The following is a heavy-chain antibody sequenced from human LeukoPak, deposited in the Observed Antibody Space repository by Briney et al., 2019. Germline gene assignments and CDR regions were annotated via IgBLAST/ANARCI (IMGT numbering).Heavy chain of an antibody. J-gene: IGHJ6*02. CDR3: ARDPGYCSGGSCYALSTGYYYYGMDV. CDR2: ISAYNGNT. D-gene: IGHD2-15*01. Sequence: ASVKVSCKASGYTFTSYGISWVRQAPGQGLEWMGWISAYNGNTNYAQKLQGRVTMTTDTSTSTAYMELRSLRSDDTAVYYCARDPGYCSGGSCYALSTGYYYYGMDVWGQGTTVSVSS. CDR1: GYTFTSYG. V-gene: IGHV1-18*01.